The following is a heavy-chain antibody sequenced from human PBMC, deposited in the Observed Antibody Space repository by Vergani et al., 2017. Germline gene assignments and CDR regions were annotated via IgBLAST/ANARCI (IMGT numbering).Heavy chain of an antibody. CDR1: GASIRSSNYY. CDR3: ARQSTVGWLVKLGWIDP. V-gene: IGHV4-39*01. J-gene: IGHJ5*02. D-gene: IGHD6-19*01. CDR2: IYYSGST. Sequence: QLQLQESGPGLVKPPATLSLTCSVSGASIRSSNYYWGWIRQPPGKGLEWIASIYYSGSTYYNPSLKSRVTISVDTSKNQFSLKLSSVTAADTAVYFCARQSTVGWLVKLGWIDPGGQGILVTVSS.